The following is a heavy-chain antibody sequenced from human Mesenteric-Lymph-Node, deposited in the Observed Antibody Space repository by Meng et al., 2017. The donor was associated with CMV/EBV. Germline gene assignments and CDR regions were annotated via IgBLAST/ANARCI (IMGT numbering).Heavy chain of an antibody. D-gene: IGHD1-1*01. Sequence: ASVKVSCKASGYSFTTCGISWVRQAPGQGLEWMGGISTNTGNTNYAQRLQGRVTMTTDTSTSTAYMELRSLRSDDTAVYFCARINGNTRGWFDPWGQGTRVTVSS. CDR2: ISTNTGNT. CDR1: GYSFTTCG. CDR3: ARINGNTRGWFDP. J-gene: IGHJ5*02. V-gene: IGHV1-18*01.